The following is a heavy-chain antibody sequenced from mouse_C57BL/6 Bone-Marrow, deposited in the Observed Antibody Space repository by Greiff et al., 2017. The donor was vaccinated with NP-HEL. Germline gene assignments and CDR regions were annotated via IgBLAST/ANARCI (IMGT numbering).Heavy chain of an antibody. CDR1: GYTFTDYN. CDR3: AREGPITTVVATRYFDV. Sequence: VQLQQSGPELVKPGASVKMSCKASGYTFTDYNMHWVKQSHGKSLEWIGYINPNNGGTSYNQKFKGKATLTVNKSSSTDYLELRSLTSEDSAVYYCAREGPITTVVATRYFDVWGTGTTVTVSS. J-gene: IGHJ1*03. D-gene: IGHD1-1*01. CDR2: INPNNGGT. V-gene: IGHV1-22*01.